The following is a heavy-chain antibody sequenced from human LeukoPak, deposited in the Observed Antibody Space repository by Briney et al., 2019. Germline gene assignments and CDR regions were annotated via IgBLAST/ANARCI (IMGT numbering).Heavy chain of an antibody. CDR1: GGSISSYY. J-gene: IGHJ4*02. D-gene: IGHD6-13*01. CDR2: IYYSGST. Sequence: SETLSLTCTVSGGSISSYYWSWIRQPPGKGLEWIGYIYYSGSTNYNPSLKSRVTISVDTSKNQFSLKLSSVTAADTAVYYCARVDSSSWYEVDYWGQGTLVTVSS. CDR3: ARVDSSSWYEVDY. V-gene: IGHV4-59*01.